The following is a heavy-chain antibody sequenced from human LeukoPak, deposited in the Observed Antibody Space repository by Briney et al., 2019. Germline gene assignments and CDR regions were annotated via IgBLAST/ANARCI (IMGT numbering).Heavy chain of an antibody. CDR2: IYYSGST. CDR3: ARALSSSSGDFDY. V-gene: IGHV4-30-4*08. Sequence: PSQTLSLTCTVSGGSISSGDYYWSWLRQPPGKGLEWIGYIYYSGSTYYNPSLKSRVTISVDTSKNQFSLKLSSVTAADTAVYYCARALSSSSGDFDYWGQGTLVTVSS. J-gene: IGHJ4*02. CDR1: GGSISSGDYY. D-gene: IGHD3-22*01.